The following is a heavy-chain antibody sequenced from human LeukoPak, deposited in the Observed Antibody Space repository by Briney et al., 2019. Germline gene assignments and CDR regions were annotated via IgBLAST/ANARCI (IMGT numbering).Heavy chain of an antibody. D-gene: IGHD4-17*01. Sequence: PSETLSLTCAVYGGSFSGYYWSWIRQPPGKGLEWIGEINHSGSTNYNPSLKSRVTISVDRSKNQFSLKLSSVTAADTAVYYCARADGDYVDWFDHWGQGTLVTVSS. CDR1: GGSFSGYY. V-gene: IGHV4-34*01. CDR3: ARADGDYVDWFDH. CDR2: INHSGST. J-gene: IGHJ5*02.